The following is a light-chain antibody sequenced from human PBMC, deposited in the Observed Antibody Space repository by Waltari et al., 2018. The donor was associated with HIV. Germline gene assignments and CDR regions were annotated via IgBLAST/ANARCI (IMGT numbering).Light chain of an antibody. V-gene: IGLV2-23*02. Sequence: QSALTQSASVSGSPGQSITISCTGTSSDVGSYNLVSWYQHHPGKAPKHMIYEVNKRPSGVSNRFSGSKSGNTASLTISGLQAEDEADYYCCSYAGSSTSVVFGGGTKLTVL. CDR3: CSYAGSSTSVV. J-gene: IGLJ2*01. CDR2: EVN. CDR1: SSDVGSYNL.